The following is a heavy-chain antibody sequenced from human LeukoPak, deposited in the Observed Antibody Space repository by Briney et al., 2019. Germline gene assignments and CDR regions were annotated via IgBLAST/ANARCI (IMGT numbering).Heavy chain of an antibody. Sequence: GGALRLSCAASGFTFSSYWMSWVRQAPGKGLEWVGNIKEDGSDKYYVESVRGRFTISRDNAKNSMYLQTNSLRVEDTAIYYCARIVAYGFDVWGKGTTVTVSS. CDR2: IKEDGSDK. J-gene: IGHJ6*04. V-gene: IGHV3-7*03. CDR3: ARIVAYGFDV. CDR1: GFTFSSYW. D-gene: IGHD2-15*01.